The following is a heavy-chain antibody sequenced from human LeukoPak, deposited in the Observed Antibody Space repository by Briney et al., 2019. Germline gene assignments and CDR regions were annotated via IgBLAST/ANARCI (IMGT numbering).Heavy chain of an antibody. V-gene: IGHV4-4*07. Sequence: SETLSLTCTVSGGSISSYYWSWIRQPAGKGLEWIGRIYTSGSTNYNPSLKSRVAMSVDTSKNQFSLKLSSVNAADTAVYYCARDVDTAMVTYGMDVWGQGTTVTVSS. CDR3: ARDVDTAMVTYGMDV. J-gene: IGHJ6*02. CDR1: GGSISSYY. D-gene: IGHD5-18*01. CDR2: IYTSGST.